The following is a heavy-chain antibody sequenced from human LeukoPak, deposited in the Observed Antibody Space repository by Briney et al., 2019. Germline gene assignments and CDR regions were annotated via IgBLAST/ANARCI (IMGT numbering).Heavy chain of an antibody. CDR2: TSSSGSPI. Sequence: PGGSLRLSCAAPGFTFTDYYMSWIRQAPGKGLDWVSYTSSSGSPIYYAGSVKGRFAISRDNAKNSLSLQMNSLRAEDTAVYYCARVDCSSTSCYEFDYWGQGTLVIVSS. J-gene: IGHJ4*02. CDR1: GFTFTDYY. D-gene: IGHD2-2*01. CDR3: ARVDCSSTSCYEFDY. V-gene: IGHV3-11*04.